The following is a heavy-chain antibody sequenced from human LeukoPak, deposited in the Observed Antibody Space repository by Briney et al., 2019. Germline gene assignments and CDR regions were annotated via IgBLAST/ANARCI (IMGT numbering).Heavy chain of an antibody. CDR1: GYPFTSYG. D-gene: IGHD1-26*01. CDR3: ARGPWELLGDYYYYYMDV. Sequence: ALVKVSCKASGYPFTSYGISWVRQAPGQGLEWMGWISAYNGNTNYTQNLQGRVTMTTDTTTRTAYMELRSLRSDDTAVYYCARGPWELLGDYYYYYMDVWGKGTTVTISS. J-gene: IGHJ6*03. V-gene: IGHV1-18*01. CDR2: ISAYNGNT.